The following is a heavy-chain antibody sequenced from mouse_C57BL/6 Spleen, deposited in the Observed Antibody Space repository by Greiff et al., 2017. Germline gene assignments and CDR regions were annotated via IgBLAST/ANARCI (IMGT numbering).Heavy chain of an antibody. CDR1: GFTFSSYT. CDR2: ISGGGGNT. J-gene: IGHJ1*03. V-gene: IGHV5-9*01. CDR3: ARQDDWYFDV. Sequence: EVTLVESGGGLVKPGGSLKLSCAASGFTFSSYTMSWVRPTPEKRLEWVAPISGGGGNTYYPDSVKGRFTLSRDNAKNPLYLQMSSLRSEDTALYYCARQDDWYFDVWGTGTTVTVSS.